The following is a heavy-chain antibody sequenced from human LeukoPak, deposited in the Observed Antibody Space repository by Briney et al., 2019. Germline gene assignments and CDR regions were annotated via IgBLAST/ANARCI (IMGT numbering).Heavy chain of an antibody. CDR2: IYYSGST. V-gene: IGHV4-59*01. J-gene: IGHJ4*02. D-gene: IGHD2-15*01. Sequence: SETLSLTCTVSAGSISSYYWSWIRQPPRKGLEWIGYIYYSGSTNYNPSLKSRVTISVDASKNQFSLKLSSVTAADTAVYYCARTYCSGGSCYYFDYWGQGTLVTVSS. CDR3: ARTYCSGGSCYYFDY. CDR1: AGSISSYY.